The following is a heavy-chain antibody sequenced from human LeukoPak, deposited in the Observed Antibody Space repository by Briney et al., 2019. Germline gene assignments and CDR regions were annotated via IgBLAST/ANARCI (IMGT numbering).Heavy chain of an antibody. D-gene: IGHD4-17*01. CDR1: GGSISSGDYY. CDR3: ARGGSYGDYVSY. V-gene: IGHV4-30-4*01. CDR2: IYYSGST. Sequence: SETLSLTCTVSGGSISSGDYYWSWIRQPPGKGLEWIGYIYYSGSTYYNPSLKSRVTMSVGASKNQFSLKLSSVTAADTAVYYCARGGSYGDYVSYWGQGTLVTVSS. J-gene: IGHJ4*02.